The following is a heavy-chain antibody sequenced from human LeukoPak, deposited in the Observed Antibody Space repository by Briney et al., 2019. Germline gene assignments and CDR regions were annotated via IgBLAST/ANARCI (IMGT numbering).Heavy chain of an antibody. CDR2: INRGGTT. CDR1: GFSASNDY. Sequence: GGSLWLSCAVSGFSASNDYINSVREAPGKGLEWVSVINRGGTTYYADSVKGRFTFSRDNSKNTVYLQMNSLRAEDTAVYFCARCTSCLNYFYFYYMDVWGKGTTVTVCS. V-gene: IGHV3-53*01. D-gene: IGHD2-2*01. J-gene: IGHJ6*03. CDR3: ARCTSCLNYFYFYYMDV.